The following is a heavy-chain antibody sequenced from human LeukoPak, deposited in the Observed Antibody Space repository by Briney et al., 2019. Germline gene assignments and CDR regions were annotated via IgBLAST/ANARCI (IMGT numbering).Heavy chain of an antibody. J-gene: IGHJ5*02. Sequence: GRSLRLSCAASGFTFSSYGLHWVRQAPGKGLEWVAVIWYDGSDKYYADSVKGRFTISRDDSRHALYLQMNSLRAEDSAVYYCARGWYYDILAGPQGADLWGQGTLVIVSS. D-gene: IGHD3-9*01. CDR3: ARGWYYDILAGPQGADL. CDR1: GFTFSSYG. V-gene: IGHV3-33*01. CDR2: IWYDGSDK.